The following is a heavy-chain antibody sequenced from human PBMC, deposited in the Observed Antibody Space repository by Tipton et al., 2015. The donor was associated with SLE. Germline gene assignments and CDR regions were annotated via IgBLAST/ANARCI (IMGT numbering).Heavy chain of an antibody. J-gene: IGHJ6*02. Sequence: QSGAEVKKPGASVKVSCKTSGYVFSTYGVTWVRQAPGQGLEWIGWISGYNGHTNYAQKFRDRVTVTTDISTSTAYMEMWSLRSDDTAVYYCARFVWSYYYGMDVWGQGTTVTVSS. CDR3: ARFVWSYYYGMDV. CDR2: ISGYNGHT. CDR1: GYVFSTYG. D-gene: IGHD3-16*01. V-gene: IGHV1-18*01.